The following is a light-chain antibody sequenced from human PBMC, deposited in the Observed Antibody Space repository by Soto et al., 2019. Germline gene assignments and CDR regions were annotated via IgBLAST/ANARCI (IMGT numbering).Light chain of an antibody. Sequence: QPVLTQPPSGSGSPGQAVTISCTGTRSDVGSYNYVSWYQQHPGKAPKLMMSDVTKRPSGVPDRFSGSKSGNTASLTISGLQAEDEADYYCCSYAGNLAVFGGGTKVTVL. J-gene: IGLJ2*01. V-gene: IGLV2-11*01. CDR3: CSYAGNLAV. CDR1: RSDVGSYNY. CDR2: DVT.